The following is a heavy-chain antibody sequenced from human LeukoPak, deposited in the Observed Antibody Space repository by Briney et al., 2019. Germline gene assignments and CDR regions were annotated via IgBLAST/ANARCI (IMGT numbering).Heavy chain of an antibody. CDR1: GGSITNYY. D-gene: IGHD3-10*01. CDR2: MSYSGST. Sequence: KPSETLSLTCTVSGGSITNYYWSWIRQPPGKGLEWIGYMSYSGSTNYNPSLNSPVSISVDTSKNQFSLKLNSVTAADTAVYYCAKSNGYGLVDIWGQGTMVTVSS. V-gene: IGHV4-59*12. CDR3: AKSNGYGLVDI. J-gene: IGHJ3*02.